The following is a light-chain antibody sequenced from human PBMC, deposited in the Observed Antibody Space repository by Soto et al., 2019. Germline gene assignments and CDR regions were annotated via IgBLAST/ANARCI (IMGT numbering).Light chain of an antibody. Sequence: QSALTQPASVSGSPGQSITISCTGTSSDVGSYNLVSWYQQHPGKAPKLMIYEVSKRPSGVSNRFSGSKSGNTASLTISGLQAEDEADYYCCSYAGSSTPYVVFGGGTKVPS. J-gene: IGLJ2*01. CDR3: CSYAGSSTPYVV. CDR1: SSDVGSYNL. CDR2: EVS. V-gene: IGLV2-23*02.